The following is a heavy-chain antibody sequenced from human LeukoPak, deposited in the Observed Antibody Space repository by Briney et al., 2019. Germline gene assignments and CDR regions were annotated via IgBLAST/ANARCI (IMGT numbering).Heavy chain of an antibody. CDR3: ARDRHKYNYDSGGYPPY. CDR2: ISSSGSTI. CDR1: GFTFSSYE. V-gene: IGHV3-48*03. J-gene: IGHJ4*02. D-gene: IGHD3-22*01. Sequence: GGSLRLSCAASGFTFSSYEMNWVRQAPGEGLEWVSYISSSGSTIYYADSVKGRFTISRDNAKNSLYLQMNTLRAEDTAVYYCARDRHKYNYDSGGYPPYWGQGTLVTVSS.